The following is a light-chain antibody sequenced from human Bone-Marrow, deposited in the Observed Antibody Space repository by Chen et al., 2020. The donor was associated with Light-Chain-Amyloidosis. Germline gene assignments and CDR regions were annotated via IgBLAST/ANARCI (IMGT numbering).Light chain of an antibody. J-gene: IGLJ2*01. CDR3: QSADSSGTYEVI. Sequence: SYDLTQPPSVSVAPGQTARITRSGDALPTKYAYWYQQKPGQAPVLVIHRDTERPSGISERFSGSSSGTTATLTISGVQAEDEADYHCQSADSSGTYEVIFGGGTKLTVL. CDR1: ALPTKY. V-gene: IGLV3-25*03. CDR2: RDT.